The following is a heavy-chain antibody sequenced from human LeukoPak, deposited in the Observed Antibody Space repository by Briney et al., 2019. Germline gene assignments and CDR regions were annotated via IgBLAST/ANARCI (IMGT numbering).Heavy chain of an antibody. CDR1: GFTVSSNY. Sequence: GGSLRLSCAASGFTVSSNYMSWVRQAPGKGLEWVSVIYSGGSTYYADSVKGRFTISRDNSKNTLYLQMKSLRAEDTAVYYCARTYYYDSSGYYGLDYWGQGTLVTVSS. D-gene: IGHD3-22*01. V-gene: IGHV3-53*01. CDR3: ARTYYYDSSGYYGLDY. CDR2: IYSGGST. J-gene: IGHJ4*02.